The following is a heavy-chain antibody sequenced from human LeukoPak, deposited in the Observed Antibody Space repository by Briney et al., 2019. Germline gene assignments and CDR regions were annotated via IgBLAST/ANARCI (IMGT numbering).Heavy chain of an antibody. CDR2: ISSSGSTI. CDR1: GFTFSDYY. D-gene: IGHD3-22*01. V-gene: IGHV3-11*01. Sequence: GGSLRLSCAASGFTFSDYYMSWIRQAPGKGLEWVSYISSSGSTIYYADSVKGRFTISRDNTKNSLYLQMNSLRAEDTAVYYCARDYYYDSSGYPYPASVGDYWGQGTLVTVSS. J-gene: IGHJ4*02. CDR3: ARDYYYDSSGYPYPASVGDY.